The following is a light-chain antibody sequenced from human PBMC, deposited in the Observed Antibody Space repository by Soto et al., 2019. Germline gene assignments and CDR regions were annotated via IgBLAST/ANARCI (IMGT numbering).Light chain of an antibody. J-gene: IGLJ1*01. CDR2: EVS. Sequence: QSALTQLASVSGSDGQSITISCTGTSSDVGGYNYVSWYRQHPGNAPKLMIYEVSNRPSGVSNRLSGSKSGNTASLTISGLQAEDEADYYCSSYTSGTTPYVFGTGTKVTVL. CDR1: SSDVGGYNY. V-gene: IGLV2-14*01. CDR3: SSYTSGTTPYV.